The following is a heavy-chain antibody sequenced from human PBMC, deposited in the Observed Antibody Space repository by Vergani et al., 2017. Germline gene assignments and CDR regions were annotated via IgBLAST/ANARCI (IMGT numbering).Heavy chain of an antibody. Sequence: QVQLPESGPGLVKPSGTLSLTCAVSGGSISSSYWWNWVRQPPGKGLEWIGEIYHSGTTNYNPSLKRRVTISVDKSKNQFSLQLTSVTAADTAVYYCARGGQWLVDYWGQGTLVTVSS. CDR1: GGSISSSYW. CDR2: IYHSGTT. D-gene: IGHD6-19*01. V-gene: IGHV4-4*02. J-gene: IGHJ4*02. CDR3: ARGGQWLVDY.